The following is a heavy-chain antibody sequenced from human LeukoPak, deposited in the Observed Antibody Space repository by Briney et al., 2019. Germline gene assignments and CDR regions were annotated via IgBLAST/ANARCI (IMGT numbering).Heavy chain of an antibody. CDR3: ARPRIAAGGIYYFDF. D-gene: IGHD6-13*01. CDR1: GVTFSSFW. V-gene: IGHV3-7*02. J-gene: IGHJ4*02. CDR2: IKHDGGQK. Sequence: SGGSLRLSCAASGVTFSSFWMSWVRQAPGKGLERVASIKHDGGQKYYVDSVKGRFTISRDNAENSVYLQMNSLRAEDTAVYYCARPRIAAGGIYYFDFWGQGTLVTVSS.